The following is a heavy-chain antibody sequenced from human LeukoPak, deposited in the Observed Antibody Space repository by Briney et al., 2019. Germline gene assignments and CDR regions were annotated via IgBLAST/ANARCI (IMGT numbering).Heavy chain of an antibody. Sequence: KPSETLSLTCTVSGGSISSSRFYWGWIRQPPGKGLEWIGEIYHSGSTNYNPSLKSRVTISVDKSKNQFSLKLSSVTAADTAVYYCARGWQQLARYYFDYWGQGTLVTVSS. D-gene: IGHD6-13*01. CDR3: ARGWQQLARYYFDY. J-gene: IGHJ4*02. V-gene: IGHV4-39*07. CDR1: GGSISSSRFY. CDR2: IYHSGST.